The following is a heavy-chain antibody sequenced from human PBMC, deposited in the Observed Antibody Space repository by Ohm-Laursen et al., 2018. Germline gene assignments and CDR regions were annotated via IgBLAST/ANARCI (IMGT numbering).Heavy chain of an antibody. CDR3: ARTGYSSGWGKTAYYYYGMDV. D-gene: IGHD6-19*01. V-gene: IGHV5-51*01. J-gene: IGHJ6*02. CDR1: GYSFTSYW. Sequence: GESLRISCKGSGYSFTSYWIGWVRQMPGKGLEWMGIIYPGDSDTRYSPSFQGQVTISADKSISTAYLQWSSLKASDTAMYYCARTGYSSGWGKTAYYYYGMDVWGQGTTVTVSS. CDR2: IYPGDSDT.